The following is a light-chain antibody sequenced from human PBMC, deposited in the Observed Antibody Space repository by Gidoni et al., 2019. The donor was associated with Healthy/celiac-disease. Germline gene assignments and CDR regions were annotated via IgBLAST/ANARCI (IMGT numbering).Light chain of an antibody. CDR2: DAS. CDR1: QSISSW. V-gene: IGKV1-5*01. J-gene: IGKJ2*01. CDR3: QQYNSYSYT. Sequence: DIQLTHSPSTLSASVGDRVTITCRASQSISSWLPWYQQKPGKAPKLLIYDASSLESGVPSRFSGSGSGTEFTLTISSLQPDDFATYYCQQYNSYSYTFGQGTKLEIK.